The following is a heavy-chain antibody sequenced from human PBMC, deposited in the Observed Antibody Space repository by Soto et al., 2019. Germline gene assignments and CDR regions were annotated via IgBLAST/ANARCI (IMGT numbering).Heavy chain of an antibody. CDR1: GGSISSSSYY. CDR2: IYYSGST. V-gene: IGHV4-39*01. J-gene: IGHJ5*02. D-gene: IGHD4-17*01. CDR3: ARLYGDYMYNWFDP. Sequence: SETLSLTCTVSGGSISSSSYYWGWIRQPPGKGLEWIGSIYYSGSTYYNPSLKSRVTISVDTSKNQFSLKLSSVTAADTAVYYCARLYGDYMYNWFDPWGQGTLVTVSS.